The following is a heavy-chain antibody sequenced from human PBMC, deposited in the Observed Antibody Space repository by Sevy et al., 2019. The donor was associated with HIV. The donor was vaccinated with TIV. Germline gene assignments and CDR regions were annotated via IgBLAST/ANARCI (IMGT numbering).Heavy chain of an antibody. V-gene: IGHV3-7*01. CDR2: IKEDGSAK. Sequence: GGSLRLSCAASRFTFKTYWMSWVRQAPGKGLEWVGNIKEDGSAKYYADSVRGRFTISRDNAKNSLYLQMSSLRVEDTAVYYCARDSPGYGGYSYWGQETLVTVSS. D-gene: IGHD1-26*01. CDR1: RFTFKTYW. J-gene: IGHJ4*01. CDR3: ARDSPGYGGYSY.